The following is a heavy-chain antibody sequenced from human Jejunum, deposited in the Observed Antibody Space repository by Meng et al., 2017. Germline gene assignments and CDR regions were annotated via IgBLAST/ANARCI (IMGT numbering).Heavy chain of an antibody. J-gene: IGHJ4*02. CDR2: IYYTGGT. D-gene: IGHD1-26*01. CDR3: ARVALEAREEVGVSRGHFDY. CDR1: RGSLRIVDYY. V-gene: IGHV4-31*02. Sequence: PGLVTLLTPLFLPFIVSRGSLRIVDYYCTWIRQHPGKGMEWIGYIYYTGGTYYTPSLRSRSIISVDTSENQFSLELSSVTSADTAVYFCARVALEAREEVGVSRGHFDYWGQGSLVTVSS.